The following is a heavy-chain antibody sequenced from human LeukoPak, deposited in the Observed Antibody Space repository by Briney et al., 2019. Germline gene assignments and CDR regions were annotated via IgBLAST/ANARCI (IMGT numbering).Heavy chain of an antibody. J-gene: IGHJ5*02. CDR2: IAYDGGNK. CDR1: GFTFSSYA. Sequence: GRSLRLSCAASGFTFSSYAMHWVRQAPGKGLEWVAVIAYDGGNKYYVDSVKGRFTISRDDSKNTLFLQMNSLRAEDTAVYYCARDSSPWYYYDRSGSNGFDPWGQGTLVTVSS. CDR3: ARDSSPWYYYDRSGSNGFDP. D-gene: IGHD3-22*01. V-gene: IGHV3-30-3*01.